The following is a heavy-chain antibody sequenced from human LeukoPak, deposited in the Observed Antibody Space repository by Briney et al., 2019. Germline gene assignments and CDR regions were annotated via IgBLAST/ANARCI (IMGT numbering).Heavy chain of an antibody. V-gene: IGHV3-30*18. CDR2: ISYDGSNK. D-gene: IGHD3-3*01. CDR3: AKDKTWSGYSTYYYYGMDV. J-gene: IGHJ6*02. CDR1: GFTFSSYG. Sequence: GRSLRLSCAASGFTFSSYGMHWVRQAPGKGLEWVAVISYDGSNKYYADSAKGRFTISRDNSKNTLYLQMNSLRAEDTAVYYCAKDKTWSGYSTYYYYGMDVWGQGTTVTVSS.